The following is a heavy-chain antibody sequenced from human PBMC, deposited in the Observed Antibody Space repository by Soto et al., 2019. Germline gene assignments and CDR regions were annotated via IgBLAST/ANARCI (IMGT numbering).Heavy chain of an antibody. CDR3: AKGGLYSSSWYSDY. Sequence: GGSLRLSCAASGFTFSSYAMSWVRQAPGKGLEWVSAISGSGGSTYYADSVKGRFTISRDNSKNTLYLQMNSLRAEDTAVYYCAKGGLYSSSWYSDYWGKGTLVTVSS. D-gene: IGHD6-13*01. CDR1: GFTFSSYA. J-gene: IGHJ4*02. V-gene: IGHV3-23*01. CDR2: ISGSGGST.